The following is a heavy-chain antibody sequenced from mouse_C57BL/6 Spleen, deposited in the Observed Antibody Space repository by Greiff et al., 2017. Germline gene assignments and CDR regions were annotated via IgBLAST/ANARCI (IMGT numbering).Heavy chain of an antibody. CDR1: GYTFTSYW. D-gene: IGHD1-1*01. CDR2: IYPGSGST. Sequence: QVQLQQSGAELVRPGSSVKLSCKASGYTFTSYWITWVKQRPGQGLEWIGDIYPGSGSTNYNEKFKSKATLTVDTSASTAYMQLSHLTSEDSAVYYWALHYYGSCHWYFEGWGTGNTVTGSS. J-gene: IGHJ1*03. CDR3: ALHYYGSCHWYFEG. V-gene: IGHV1-55*01.